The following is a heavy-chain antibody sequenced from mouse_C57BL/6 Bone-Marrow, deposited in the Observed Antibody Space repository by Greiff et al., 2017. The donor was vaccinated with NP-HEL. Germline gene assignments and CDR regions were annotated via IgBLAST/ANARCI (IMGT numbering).Heavy chain of an antibody. CDR1: GYTFTDYE. J-gene: IGHJ4*01. V-gene: IGHV1-15*01. D-gene: IGHD1-1*01. CDR2: IDPETGGT. CDR3: TREGYYGSSLTYAMDY. Sequence: QVQLQQSGAELVRPGASVTLSCKASGYTFTDYEMHWVKQTPVHGLEWIGAIDPETGGTAYNQKFKGKAILTADKSSSTAYIELRSLTSEDSAVYYCTREGYYGSSLTYAMDYWGQGTSVTVSS.